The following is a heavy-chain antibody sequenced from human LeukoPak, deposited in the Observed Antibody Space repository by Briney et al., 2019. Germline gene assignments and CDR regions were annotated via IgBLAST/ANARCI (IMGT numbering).Heavy chain of an antibody. Sequence: ASVKVSCKACGYTFTGYYLHWVRQGPGQGLEWMGWINPNSGVTNYAQNFQGRVTMTRDTSISTGYMELSRLRSDDTALYYCARAVAGIDYWGQGTLVSVSS. CDR2: INPNSGVT. J-gene: IGHJ4*02. D-gene: IGHD6-19*01. CDR1: GYTFTGYY. V-gene: IGHV1-2*02. CDR3: ARAVAGIDY.